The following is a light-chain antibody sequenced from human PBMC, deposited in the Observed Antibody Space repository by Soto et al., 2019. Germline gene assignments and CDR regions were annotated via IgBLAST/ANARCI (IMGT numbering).Light chain of an antibody. CDR3: QSYDSSLSGSV. J-gene: IGLJ3*02. V-gene: IGLV1-40*01. CDR2: GNS. Sequence: QSVLTQPPSVSGAPGQRVTISCTGSSSNIGAGYDVHWYQQLPGTAPKFPIYGNSNRPSGVPDRFSGSKSGTSASLAITGLQAEDEADYYCQSYDSSLSGSVFGGGTKLTVL. CDR1: SSNIGAGYD.